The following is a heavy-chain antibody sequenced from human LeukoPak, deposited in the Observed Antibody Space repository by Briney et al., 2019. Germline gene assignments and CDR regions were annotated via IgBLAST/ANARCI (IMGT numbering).Heavy chain of an antibody. J-gene: IGHJ4*02. V-gene: IGHV4-34*01. CDR2: INHSGST. D-gene: IGHD2-21*02. Sequence: SETLSLTCAVYGASFSPYYWSWIRQPPGKGLEWIGEINHSGSTNYNPSLKSRVTISVDTSKNQFSLRLSSVTAADTAVYYCARGGFHCGGDCYVDYWGQGTLVTVSS. CDR1: GASFSPYY. CDR3: ARGGFHCGGDCYVDY.